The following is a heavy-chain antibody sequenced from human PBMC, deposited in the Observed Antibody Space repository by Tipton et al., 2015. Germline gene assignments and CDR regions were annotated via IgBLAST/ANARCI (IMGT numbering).Heavy chain of an antibody. CDR1: GGSFRRDG. Sequence: QLVQSGAEVKKPGSSVKVSCVASGGSFRRDGISWLRQAPGQGLEWVGGLIPLLRTANYAQKFQGRVTITADESSSTMNMELSSLTPDDTAVYYCARLNCPSRRCYPGIGWFDPWGQGTLVTVS. V-gene: IGHV1-69*01. J-gene: IGHJ5*02. CDR3: ARLNCPSRRCYPGIGWFDP. D-gene: IGHD2-15*01. CDR2: LIPLLRTA.